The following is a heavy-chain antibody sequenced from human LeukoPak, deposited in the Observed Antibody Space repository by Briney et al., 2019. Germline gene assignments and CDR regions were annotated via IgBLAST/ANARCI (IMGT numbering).Heavy chain of an antibody. J-gene: IGHJ4*02. V-gene: IGHV3-23*01. Sequence: GASLRLSCADCGFTFSTYAMIWVRQALGEGLEWVSDISGSGNTYYTESVKGRFTISRDNSKKTLYLQMNSLRSEDTAVYSCAKDPMLRGSTYDYWGQGTVVIVSS. D-gene: IGHD3-10*01. CDR3: AKDPMLRGSTYDY. CDR1: GFTFSTYA. CDR2: ISGSGNT.